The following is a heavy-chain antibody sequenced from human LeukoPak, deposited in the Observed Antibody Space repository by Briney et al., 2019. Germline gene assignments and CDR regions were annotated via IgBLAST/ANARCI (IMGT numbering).Heavy chain of an antibody. CDR2: ISAYNGNT. D-gene: IGHD3-3*01. CDR1: GYTFTSYG. V-gene: IGHV1-18*01. J-gene: IGHJ5*02. CDR3: ARDRTYYDFWSGYYSVNWFDP. Sequence: GASVKVSCKASGYTFTSYGISWVRQAPGQGLEWMGWISAYNGNTNYAQKLQGRVTMTTDTSTSTAYMELRSPRSDDTAVYYCARDRTYYDFWSGYYSVNWFDPWGQGTLVTVSS.